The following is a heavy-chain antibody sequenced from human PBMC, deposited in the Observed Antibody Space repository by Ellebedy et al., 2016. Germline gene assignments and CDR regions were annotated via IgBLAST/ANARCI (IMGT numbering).Heavy chain of an antibody. CDR3: ARSRSGSYLWAH. CDR1: GGSISSYY. V-gene: IGHV4-59*12. D-gene: IGHD3-10*01. J-gene: IGHJ4*02. Sequence: SETLSLXCTVSGGSISSYYWSWIRQPPGKGLEWIGYIYYSGSTNYNPSLKSRVTISVDTSKNQFSLKLSSVTAADTAVYYCARSRSGSYLWAHWGQGTLVTVSS. CDR2: IYYSGST.